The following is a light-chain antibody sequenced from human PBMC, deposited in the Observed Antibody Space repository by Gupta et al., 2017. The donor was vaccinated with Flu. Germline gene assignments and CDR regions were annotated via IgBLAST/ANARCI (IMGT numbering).Light chain of an antibody. V-gene: IGLV6-57*01. Sequence: SPGKTVTLSCTRSSGSIASNYVQWYQQRPGTSHTTVIYEDNQRPSGVPDRFSGSIDSSSNSASLTISGLKNEDEADYYCQSYEVFGGGTKLTVL. CDR3: QSYEV. CDR1: SGSIASNY. J-gene: IGLJ2*01. CDR2: EDN.